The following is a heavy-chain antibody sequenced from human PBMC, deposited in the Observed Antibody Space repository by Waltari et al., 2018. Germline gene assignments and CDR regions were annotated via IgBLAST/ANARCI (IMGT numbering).Heavy chain of an antibody. CDR2: IYTSGST. J-gene: IGHJ6*03. CDR3: AREAYSSSSGGDYYYYYMDV. Sequence: QVQLQESGPGLVKPSETLSLTCTVSGGSISSYYWSWIRQPAGTGLEWIGRIYTSGSTNYNPSLKSRVTMSVDTSKNQFSLKLSSVTAADTAVYYCAREAYSSSSGGDYYYYYMDVWGKGTTVTISS. D-gene: IGHD6-6*01. V-gene: IGHV4-4*07. CDR1: GGSISSYY.